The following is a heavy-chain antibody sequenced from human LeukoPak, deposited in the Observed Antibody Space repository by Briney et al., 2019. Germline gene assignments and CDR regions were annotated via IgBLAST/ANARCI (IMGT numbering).Heavy chain of an antibody. CDR1: GGSISSYY. CDR3: ARYSSSWYGYYYYYMDV. Sequence: SETLSLACTVSGGSISSYYWSWIRQPPGKGLEWIGYIYYSGSTNYNPSLKSRVTISVDTSKNQFSLKLSSVTAADTAVYYCARYSSSWYGYYYYYMDVWGKGTTVTVSS. J-gene: IGHJ6*03. CDR2: IYYSGST. D-gene: IGHD6-13*01. V-gene: IGHV4-59*01.